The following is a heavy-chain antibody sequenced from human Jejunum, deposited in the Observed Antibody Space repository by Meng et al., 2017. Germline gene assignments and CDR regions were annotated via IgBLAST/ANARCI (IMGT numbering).Heavy chain of an antibody. D-gene: IGHD6-19*01. CDR3: AREEGASGWYGSVAY. V-gene: IGHV3-30*01. Sequence: VRLVETGQSAVQPDRALRLTCPRSGCDKGRDAKHWARQCPGKGREWVAALSYDGTNKNYADSVKGRVTISRDNSKNTLYLEMNSLRGDDTAVYYCAREEGASGWYGSVAYWGQGTLVTVSS. J-gene: IGHJ4*02. CDR1: GCDKGRDA. CDR2: LSYDGTNK.